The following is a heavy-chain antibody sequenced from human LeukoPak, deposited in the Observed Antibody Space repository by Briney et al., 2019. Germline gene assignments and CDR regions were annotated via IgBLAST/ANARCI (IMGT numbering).Heavy chain of an antibody. CDR2: IYHSGST. V-gene: IGHV4-38-2*02. CDR3: ARDRTGYCSSTSCSEGWFDP. Sequence: PSETLSLTCTVSGYSISSGYYWGWIRQPPGKGLEWIGSIYHSGSTYYNPSLKSRVTISVDTSKNQFSLKLSSVTAADTAVYYCARDRTGYCSSTSCSEGWFDPWGQGTLVTVSS. CDR1: GYSISSGYY. D-gene: IGHD2-2*01. J-gene: IGHJ5*02.